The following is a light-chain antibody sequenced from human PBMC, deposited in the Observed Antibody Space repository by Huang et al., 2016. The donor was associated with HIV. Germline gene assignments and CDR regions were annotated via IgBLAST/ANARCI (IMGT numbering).Light chain of an antibody. V-gene: IGKV3-15*01. J-gene: IGKJ3*01. Sequence: ETVMTQSPVTLSVSPGDRASLSCRSSPIVSSHLAWYQQKPGQAPRLLLYAASIRATGVPARFSGSGAGTEFTLTISTLQSEDSAVYYCQQYNDFRSTFGPGTRVEIK. CDR1: PIVSSH. CDR3: QQYNDFRST. CDR2: AAS.